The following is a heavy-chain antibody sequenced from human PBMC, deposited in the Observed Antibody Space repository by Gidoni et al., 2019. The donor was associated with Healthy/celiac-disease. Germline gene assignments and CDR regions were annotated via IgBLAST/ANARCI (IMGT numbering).Heavy chain of an antibody. J-gene: IGHJ3*02. CDR3: ARAHDIVVVPAAISAFDI. D-gene: IGHD2-2*02. CDR1: GYTFTGYY. Sequence: QVQLVQSGAEVKKPGASVKVSCKASGYTFTGYYMHWVRQAPGQGLEWMGWINPNSGGTNYAQKFQGWVTMTRYTSISTAYMELSRPRSDDTAVYYCARAHDIVVVPAAISAFDIWGQGTMVTVSS. CDR2: INPNSGGT. V-gene: IGHV1-2*04.